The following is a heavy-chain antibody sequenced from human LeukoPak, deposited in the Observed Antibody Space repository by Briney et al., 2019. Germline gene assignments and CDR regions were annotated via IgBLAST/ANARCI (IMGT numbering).Heavy chain of an antibody. CDR2: MNPNSGNT. Sequence: GASVKVSCKASGYTFTSYDINWVRQATGQGLEWMGWMNPNSGNTGYAQKFQGRVTMTKNTSISTAYMELSSLGSEDTAVYYCARGPPLRGYSYGYPFDYWGQGTLVTVSS. V-gene: IGHV1-8*01. CDR3: ARGPPLRGYSYGYPFDY. J-gene: IGHJ4*02. D-gene: IGHD5-18*01. CDR1: GYTFTSYD.